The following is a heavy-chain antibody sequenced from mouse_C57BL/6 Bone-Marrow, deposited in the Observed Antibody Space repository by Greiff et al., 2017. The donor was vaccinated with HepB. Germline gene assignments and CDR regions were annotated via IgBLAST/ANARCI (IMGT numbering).Heavy chain of an antibody. CDR2: ISSGGDYI. J-gene: IGHJ4*01. V-gene: IGHV5-9-1*02. CDR3: TRDGPLYAMDY. Sequence: EVQLVESGEGLVKPGGSLKLSCAASGFTFSSYAMSWVRQTPEKRLEWVAYISSGGDYIYYADTVKGRFTISRDNARNTLSLQMSSLKSEDTAMYYCTRDGPLYAMDYWGQGTSVTVSS. D-gene: IGHD2-3*01. CDR1: GFTFSSYA.